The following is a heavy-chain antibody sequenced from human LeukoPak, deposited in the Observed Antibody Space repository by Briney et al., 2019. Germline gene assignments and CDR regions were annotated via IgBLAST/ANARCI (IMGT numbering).Heavy chain of an antibody. CDR1: GGSISSSSYY. Sequence: PSETLSLTCTVSGGSISSSSYYWGWIRQPPGKGLEWIGSIYYSGSTYYNPSLKSRVTISIDTSKNQFSLKLTSVTAADTAVYYCARGSSGWPYYFDYWGQGTLVTVSS. J-gene: IGHJ4*02. CDR3: ARGSSGWPYYFDY. CDR2: IYYSGST. D-gene: IGHD6-19*01. V-gene: IGHV4-39*07.